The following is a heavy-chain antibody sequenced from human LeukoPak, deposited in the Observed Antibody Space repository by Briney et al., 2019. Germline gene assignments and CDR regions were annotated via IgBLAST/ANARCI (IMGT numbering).Heavy chain of an antibody. Sequence: GASVKVSCKASGYTFTGYYMHWVRQAPGQGLEWMGWINPNSGGTNYAQKFQGRVTMTRDTSISTAYMELSRLRSDDTAVYYCARDRSMVRGVLSYYFDYWGQGTLVTVSS. J-gene: IGHJ4*02. CDR3: ARDRSMVRGVLSYYFDY. V-gene: IGHV1-2*02. CDR2: INPNSGGT. D-gene: IGHD3-10*01. CDR1: GYTFTGYY.